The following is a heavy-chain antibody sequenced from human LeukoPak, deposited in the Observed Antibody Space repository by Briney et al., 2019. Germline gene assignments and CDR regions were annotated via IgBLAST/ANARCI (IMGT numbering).Heavy chain of an antibody. D-gene: IGHD2-2*01. CDR1: GFTFSGSA. V-gene: IGHV3-73*01. J-gene: IGHJ4*02. CDR2: IRSKANSYAT. CDR3: TSPGTSGIDY. Sequence: PGGSLRLSCAASGFTFSGSAIHWVRQASGKGLEWGGRIRSKANSYATAYAASVKGRFTISRDDSKNTAYLQMNSLKPEDTAVYYCTSPGTSGIDYWGQGTLVTVSS.